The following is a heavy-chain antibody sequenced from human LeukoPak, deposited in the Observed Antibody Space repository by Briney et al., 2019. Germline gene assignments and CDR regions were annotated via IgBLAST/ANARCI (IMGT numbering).Heavy chain of an antibody. CDR1: GFTFSNFG. Sequence: GGSLRLSCAASGFTFSNFGMNWVRQAPGKGLEWVSYISSSSDTIYFAGSVKGRFTISRDNAKNSLYLQMDSLRAEDTAIYYCARNYYDTGSYVDYWGQGTLVTVSS. D-gene: IGHD3-10*01. CDR3: ARNYYDTGSYVDY. J-gene: IGHJ4*02. V-gene: IGHV3-48*01. CDR2: ISSSSDTI.